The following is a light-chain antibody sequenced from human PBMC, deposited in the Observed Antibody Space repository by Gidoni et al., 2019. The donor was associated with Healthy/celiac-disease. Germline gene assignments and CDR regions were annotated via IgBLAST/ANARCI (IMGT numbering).Light chain of an antibody. V-gene: IGKV1-27*01. Sequence: DIPMTQSPSSLSASVGDSVTITCRASHGISNYLAWFQQKPGKVPKLLIYAASTLQTGVPSRFSGSGAGTDFTLTISSLRPEDVTTYYCQKCNSATWTFGQXTKVEIK. CDR3: QKCNSATWT. CDR2: AAS. CDR1: HGISNY. J-gene: IGKJ1*01.